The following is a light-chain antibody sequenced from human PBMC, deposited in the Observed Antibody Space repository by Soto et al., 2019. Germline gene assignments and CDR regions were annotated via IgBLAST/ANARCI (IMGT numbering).Light chain of an antibody. CDR1: ASDVGGYNY. J-gene: IGLJ2*01. Sequence: QSVLTQPASVSGSPGQSITIACAGTASDVGGYNYVSWYQQHPGKAPKLMIYEVSNRPSGVSNRFSGSKSGNTASLTISGLQAEDEADYYCSAYTGGSSMVFGGGTQLTVL. CDR3: SAYTGGSSMV. CDR2: EVS. V-gene: IGLV2-14*01.